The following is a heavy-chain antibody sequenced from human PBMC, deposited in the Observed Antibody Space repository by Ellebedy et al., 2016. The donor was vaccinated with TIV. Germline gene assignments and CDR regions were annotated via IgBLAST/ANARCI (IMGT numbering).Heavy chain of an antibody. D-gene: IGHD3-16*01. CDR2: ISGSGGST. V-gene: IGHV3-23*01. Sequence: GESLKISXAASGFTFSSYAMSWVRQAPGKGLEWVSAISGSGGSTYYADSVKGRFTISRDNSKNTLYLQMNSLRAEDTAVYYCARDASSWGDGFDPWGQGTLVTVSS. CDR1: GFTFSSYA. CDR3: ARDASSWGDGFDP. J-gene: IGHJ5*02.